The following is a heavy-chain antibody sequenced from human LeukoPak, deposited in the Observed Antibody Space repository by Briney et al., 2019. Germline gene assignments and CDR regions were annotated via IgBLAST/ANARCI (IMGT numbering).Heavy chain of an antibody. V-gene: IGHV4-38-2*01. Sequence: PSETLSLTCAVSGYSISSGYYWGWLRQTPGKGLEWIGTIYHSGSTYYNTSLKTGVTISVDTSKNQFSLKLSSVTAADTAVYYCARHSQWGFISWTFDIWGRGTMVAVSP. CDR1: GYSISSGYY. D-gene: IGHD3-16*01. J-gene: IGHJ3*02. CDR2: IYHSGST. CDR3: ARHSQWGFISWTFDI.